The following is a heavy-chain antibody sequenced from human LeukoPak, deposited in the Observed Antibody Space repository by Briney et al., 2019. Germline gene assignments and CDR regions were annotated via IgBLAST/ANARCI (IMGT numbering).Heavy chain of an antibody. D-gene: IGHD2-15*01. CDR2: IFYSGST. V-gene: IGHV4-31*03. J-gene: IGHJ4*02. Sequence: PSETLSLTCSVSGGSISSGGYYWSWIRQHPGKGLEWIGYIFYSGSTYYNPSLKSRVTISVDTSKNQFSLKPSSVTAADTAVYYCARSSLGYGPDYWGQGTLVTVSS. CDR1: GGSISSGGYY. CDR3: ARSSLGYGPDY.